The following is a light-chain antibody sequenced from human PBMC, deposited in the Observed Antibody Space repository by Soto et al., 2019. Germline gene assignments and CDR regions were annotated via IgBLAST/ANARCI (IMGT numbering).Light chain of an antibody. CDR3: SSYTTGSTLYV. CDR2: DVT. CDR1: SSDIGRYDY. V-gene: IGLV2-14*03. J-gene: IGLJ1*01. Sequence: QSLLTQPASVSGSPGQSITISCTGTSSDIGRYDYXXWYQQXPGEAPKLISYDVTERPSGAPDRFSGSKSGNTASLTIAGLQAEDEADYHCSSYTTGSTLYVFGGGTKVTVL.